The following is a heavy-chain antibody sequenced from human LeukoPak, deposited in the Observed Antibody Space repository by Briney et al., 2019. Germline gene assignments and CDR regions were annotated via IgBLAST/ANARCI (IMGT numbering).Heavy chain of an antibody. J-gene: IGHJ3*02. Sequence: SEALSLTCTVSGGSISSNYWSWIRQPPGKGLEWIGYIYYSGNTDYSPSLKSRVTISVDTSKKQFSLKLRSVTAADTAVYYCARVGYDILTGYYKLNALDIWGQGTMVTVSS. D-gene: IGHD3-9*01. CDR3: ARVGYDILTGYYKLNALDI. V-gene: IGHV4-59*01. CDR1: GGSISSNY. CDR2: IYYSGNT.